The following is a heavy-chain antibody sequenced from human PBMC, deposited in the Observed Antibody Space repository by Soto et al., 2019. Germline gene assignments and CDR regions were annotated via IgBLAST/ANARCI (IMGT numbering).Heavy chain of an antibody. CDR2: INHSGST. V-gene: IGHV4-34*01. CDR1: GGSFSGYY. J-gene: IGHJ5*02. Sequence: QVQLQQWGAGLLKPSETLSLTCAVYGGSFSGYYWSWIRQPPGKGLEWIGEINHSGSTNYNPSLKSRVTISVDTSKNQFPLKLSSVTAADTAVYYCANWGGIAAAGPRFDPWGQGTLVTVSS. D-gene: IGHD6-13*01. CDR3: ANWGGIAAAGPRFDP.